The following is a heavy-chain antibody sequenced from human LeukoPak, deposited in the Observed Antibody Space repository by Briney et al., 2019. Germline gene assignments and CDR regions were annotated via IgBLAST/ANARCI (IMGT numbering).Heavy chain of an antibody. Sequence: GGSLRLSCAASGFTFSSYSMNWVRQAPGKGLEWVSSIGSSSSYIYYADSVKGRFTISRDNAKNSLYLQMNSLRAEDTAVYYCARDFPAGEQPLDYWGQGTLVTVSS. CDR1: GFTFSSYS. D-gene: IGHD1/OR15-1a*01. CDR3: ARDFPAGEQPLDY. J-gene: IGHJ4*02. CDR2: IGSSSSYI. V-gene: IGHV3-21*01.